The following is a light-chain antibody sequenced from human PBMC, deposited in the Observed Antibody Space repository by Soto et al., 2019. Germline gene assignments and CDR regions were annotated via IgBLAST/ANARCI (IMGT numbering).Light chain of an antibody. Sequence: EIVMTQSPATLSVSPGGRATLSCRASQSVSSNLAWYQQKPGQAPRLLIYGASTRATGVPARFGGSGSGTVFTLTISSLQSEDFAVYYCQQYNTWPRTFGQGTKVEIK. CDR1: QSVSSN. CDR3: QQYNTWPRT. J-gene: IGKJ1*01. V-gene: IGKV3-15*01. CDR2: GAS.